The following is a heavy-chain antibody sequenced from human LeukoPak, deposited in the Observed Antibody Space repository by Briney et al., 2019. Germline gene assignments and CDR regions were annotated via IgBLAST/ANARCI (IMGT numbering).Heavy chain of an antibody. CDR3: SAGLRGYFDY. Sequence: GRSLRLPCAASGFIFSTYGMQWVRQAPGKGLEWVAVISYDGSNKHYTDSVKGRFTISRDNSKNTLYLQMNSLRAEDTAVYYCSAGLRGYFDYWGQGTLVTVSS. D-gene: IGHD2-21*02. CDR2: ISYDGSNK. CDR1: GFIFSTYG. V-gene: IGHV3-30*03. J-gene: IGHJ4*02.